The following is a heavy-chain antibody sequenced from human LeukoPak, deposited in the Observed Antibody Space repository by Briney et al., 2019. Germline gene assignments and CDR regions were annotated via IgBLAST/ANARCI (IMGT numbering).Heavy chain of an antibody. J-gene: IGHJ4*02. CDR3: AKGLVDYYDSSGYQEYYFDY. CDR2: IYSGGST. V-gene: IGHV3-53*01. Sequence: GGSLRLSCAASGFTVSSNYMSWVRQAPGKGLEWVSVIYSGGSTYYADSVKGRFTISRDNSKNTLYLQMNSLRAEDTAVYYCAKGLVDYYDSSGYQEYYFDYWGQGTLVTVSS. D-gene: IGHD3-22*01. CDR1: GFTVSSNY.